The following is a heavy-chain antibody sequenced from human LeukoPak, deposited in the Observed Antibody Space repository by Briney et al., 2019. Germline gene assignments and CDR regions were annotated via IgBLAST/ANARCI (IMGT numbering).Heavy chain of an antibody. CDR3: ARAGYCSSTSCYRTPIYCYYYMDV. D-gene: IGHD2-2*02. J-gene: IGHJ6*03. V-gene: IGHV4-30-4*08. CDR2: IYYSGST. CDR1: GGSISSGDYY. Sequence: SENLSLTCTVSGGSISSGDYYWSWIRQPPGKGLEWIGFIYYSGSTYYNPSLKSRVTISVDTSKNQFSLKLSSVTAADTAVYYCARAGYCSSTSCYRTPIYCYYYMDVWGKGTTVTVSS.